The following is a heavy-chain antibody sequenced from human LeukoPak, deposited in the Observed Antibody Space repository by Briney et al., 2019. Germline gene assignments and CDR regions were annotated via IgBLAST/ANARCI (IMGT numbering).Heavy chain of an antibody. CDR3: AKGFSFYDSSAYNL. CDR2: ISGSGDGT. CDR1: GLTFSSYA. V-gene: IGHV3-23*01. J-gene: IGHJ4*02. D-gene: IGHD3-22*01. Sequence: GGSLRLSCEASGLTFSSYAMSWVRHGPGKGREWVSTISGSGDGTYYADFVTCRFSISRDNSKNTLHLQMNSLRAEDTAVYYCAKGFSFYDSSAYNLWGQGTLVTVSS.